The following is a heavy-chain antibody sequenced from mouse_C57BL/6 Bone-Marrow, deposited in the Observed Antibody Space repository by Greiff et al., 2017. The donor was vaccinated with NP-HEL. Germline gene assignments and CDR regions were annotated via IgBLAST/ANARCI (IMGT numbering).Heavy chain of an antibody. CDR1: GYTFTSYW. J-gene: IGHJ1*03. CDR2: IDPNSGGT. Sequence: QVQLQQPGAELVKPGASVKLSCKASGYTFTSYWMHWVKQRPGRGLEWIGRIDPNSGGTKYNEKFKSKATLTVDKPSSTAYMQLSSLTSEESAVYYCATCYSKGGYFDVWGKGTTVTVSS. V-gene: IGHV1-72*01. D-gene: IGHD2-5*01. CDR3: ATCYSKGGYFDV.